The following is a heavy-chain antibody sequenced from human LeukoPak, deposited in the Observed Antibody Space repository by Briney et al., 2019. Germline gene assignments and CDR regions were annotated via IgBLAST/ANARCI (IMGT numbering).Heavy chain of an antibody. V-gene: IGHV3-21*06. CDR3: ARFRWDGSRNYYFDY. J-gene: IGHJ4*02. CDR1: GFTFSTYS. D-gene: IGHD3-10*01. Sequence: PGGSLRLSCAASGFTFSTYSMNWVRQAPGKGLEWVSFISSSSSHIYYADSVKGRFTISRDNSKNTLYLQTNSLRAEDTAVYYCARFRWDGSRNYYFDYWGQGTLVTVSS. CDR2: ISSSSSHI.